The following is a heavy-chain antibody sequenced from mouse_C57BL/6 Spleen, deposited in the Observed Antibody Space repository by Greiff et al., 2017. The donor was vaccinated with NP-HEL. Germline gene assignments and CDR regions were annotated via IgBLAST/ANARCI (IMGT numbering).Heavy chain of an antibody. J-gene: IGHJ2*01. CDR3: ARWLSHVGYFDY. D-gene: IGHD2-2*01. Sequence: VQLQQSGAELVKPGASVKLSCKASGYTFTSYWMHWVKQRPGRGLEGIGRIDPNSGGTKFNEKFKSKATLTVDKPSSTAYMQLSSLTSEDSAVYYCARWLSHVGYFDYWGQGTTLTVSS. CDR2: IDPNSGGT. V-gene: IGHV1-72*01. CDR1: GYTFTSYW.